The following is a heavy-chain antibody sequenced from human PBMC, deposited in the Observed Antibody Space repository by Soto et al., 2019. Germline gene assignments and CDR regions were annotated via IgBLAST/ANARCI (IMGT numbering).Heavy chain of an antibody. CDR1: GGTFSSYA. J-gene: IGHJ3*02. CDR3: AGGWGELLTRGGAFDI. V-gene: IGHV1-69*01. CDR2: IIPIFGTA. Sequence: QVQLVQSGAEVKKPGSSVKVSCKASGGTFSSYAISWVRQAPGQGLEWMGGIIPIFGTANYAQKFQGRVTITADESTSTAYVELSSLRSEDTAVYYCAGGWGELLTRGGAFDIWCQGTMVTVSS. D-gene: IGHD1-26*01.